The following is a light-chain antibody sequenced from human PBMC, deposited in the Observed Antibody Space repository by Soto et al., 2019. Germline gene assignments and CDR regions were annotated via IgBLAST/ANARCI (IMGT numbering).Light chain of an antibody. CDR3: QQYGSSPRT. V-gene: IGKV3-20*01. CDR2: GAS. Sequence: DIVLTQSPGTLSLSPGERATLSCRASKRLSSSYLAWYQQKPGQAPRLLIYGASSRATGIPDRFSGSGSGTDFTLTISRLEPEDFAVYYCQQYGSSPRTFGQGTKVDIK. CDR1: KRLSSSY. J-gene: IGKJ1*01.